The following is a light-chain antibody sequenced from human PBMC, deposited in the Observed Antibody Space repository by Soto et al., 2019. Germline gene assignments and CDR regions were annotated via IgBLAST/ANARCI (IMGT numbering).Light chain of an antibody. CDR1: QSVSSSY. CDR3: QHYGSSRWT. CDR2: GAS. Sequence: EIVLTHSQGTLSFSPLERDTLXYRTSQSVSSSYLAWYQQKPGQAPRLLIYGASSRATGIPVRFSGSGSGTDFTLTISRLEPEDFAVYYCQHYGSSRWTFGQGTKVDNK. J-gene: IGKJ1*01. V-gene: IGKV3-20*01.